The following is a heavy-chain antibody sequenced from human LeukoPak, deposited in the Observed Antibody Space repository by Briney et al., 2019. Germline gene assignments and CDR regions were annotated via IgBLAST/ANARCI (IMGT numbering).Heavy chain of an antibody. CDR1: GFTFTNYA. Sequence: AGGSLRLSCAASGFTFTNYAMHWVRQAPGKGLEWVANILYDGSRKNCADSVKGRFSVYRDNSNYSLYLQMNSLRIEDTAVYYCANFEGSSQAFHIWGQGTLVTVSS. J-gene: IGHJ3*02. CDR3: ANFEGSSQAFHI. D-gene: IGHD6-13*01. V-gene: IGHV3-30*18. CDR2: ILYDGSRK.